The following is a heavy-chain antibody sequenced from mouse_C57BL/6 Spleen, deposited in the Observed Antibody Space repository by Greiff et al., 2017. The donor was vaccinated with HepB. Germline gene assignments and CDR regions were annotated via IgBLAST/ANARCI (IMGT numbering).Heavy chain of an antibody. CDR1: GYTFTDYE. Sequence: QVQLQQSGAELVRPGASVTLSCKASGYTFTDYEMHWVKQTPVHGLEWIGAIDPETGGTAYNQKFKGKAILTADKSSSTAYMELRSLTSEDSAVYYCTRGETHYAMDYWGQGTSVTVSS. CDR2: IDPETGGT. V-gene: IGHV1-15*01. J-gene: IGHJ4*01. CDR3: TRGETHYAMDY.